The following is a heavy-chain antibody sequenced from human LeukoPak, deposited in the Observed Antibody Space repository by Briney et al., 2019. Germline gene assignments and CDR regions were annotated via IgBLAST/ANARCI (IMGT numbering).Heavy chain of an antibody. V-gene: IGHV3-21*01. J-gene: IGHJ4*02. CDR3: ARDSDQTLTY. CDR1: GFTFSSYS. D-gene: IGHD3-10*01. CDR2: ISSSSSYI. Sequence: GGSLRLSCAASGFTFSSYSMNWVRQAPGKGLEWVSSISSSSSYIYYADSVKGRFTISRDNSKNTLYLQMNSLRAEDTAVYYCARDSDQTLTYWGQGTLVTVSS.